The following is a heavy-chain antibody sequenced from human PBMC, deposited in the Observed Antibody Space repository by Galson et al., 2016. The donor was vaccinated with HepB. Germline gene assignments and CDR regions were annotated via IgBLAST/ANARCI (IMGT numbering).Heavy chain of an antibody. J-gene: IGHJ4*02. V-gene: IGHV3-23*01. Sequence: SLRLSCAASGFTFSSYAISWVRQAPGKGLEWVSSLTSSGGSTHYTDSVKGRFTISRDNSKNTLYLHMNSLRADDTAVYYCAKGQQLAYFDYWGQGTLVTVSS. CDR2: LTSSGGST. D-gene: IGHD6-13*01. CDR1: GFTFSSYA. CDR3: AKGQQLAYFDY.